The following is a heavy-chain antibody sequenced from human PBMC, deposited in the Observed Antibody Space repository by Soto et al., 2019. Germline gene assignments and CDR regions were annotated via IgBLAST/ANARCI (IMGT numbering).Heavy chain of an antibody. CDR2: ISGSGGST. J-gene: IGHJ4*02. V-gene: IGHV3-23*01. CDR1: GFTFSSYA. CDR3: AKGVEVPAAPFDY. D-gene: IGHD2-2*01. Sequence: EVPLLESGGGLVQPGGSLRLSCAASGFTFSSYAMSWVRQAPGKGLEWVSAISGSGGSTYYADSVKGRFTISRDNSKTTLYLQMHSPRAEDTAVYYCAKGVEVPAAPFDYWGQGTLVTVSS.